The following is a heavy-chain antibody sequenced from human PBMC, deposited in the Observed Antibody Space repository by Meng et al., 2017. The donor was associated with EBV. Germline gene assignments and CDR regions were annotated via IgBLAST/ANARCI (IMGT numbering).Heavy chain of an antibody. D-gene: IGHD2-2*01. CDR3: TRMSSPLDY. J-gene: IGHJ4*02. CDR1: GFTFSGSA. CDR2: IRSKAKSYAT. V-gene: IGHV3-73*01. Sequence: VRRVESGGGWVQAGGSLKLSCAASGFTFSGSAMHWVRQASGKGLEWVGRIRSKAKSYATAYAASVKGRFTISRDDSKNTAYLQMNGLKTEDTAVYYCTRMSSPLDYWGQGTLVTVSS.